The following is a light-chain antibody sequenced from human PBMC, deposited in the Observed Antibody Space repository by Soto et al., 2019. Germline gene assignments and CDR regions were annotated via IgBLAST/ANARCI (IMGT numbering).Light chain of an antibody. Sequence: AIRMTQSPSSLSASTGDRVTITCRASQGISSYLAWYQQKPGKAPKLLIYAASTLQSGVPSRFSGSGSGTDFTVTISCLQSEDFATYYCQHSGTFGQGTKVEIK. CDR1: QGISSY. CDR3: QHSGT. CDR2: AAS. V-gene: IGKV1-8*01. J-gene: IGKJ1*01.